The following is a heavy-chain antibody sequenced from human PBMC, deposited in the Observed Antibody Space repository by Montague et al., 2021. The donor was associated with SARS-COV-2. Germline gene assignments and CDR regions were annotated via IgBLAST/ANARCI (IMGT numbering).Heavy chain of an antibody. V-gene: IGHV4-39*01. CDR1: AGAIGDTDYF. CDR3: ARHRDNLGSLNWFAP. Sequence: SETLSLTCTVSAGAIGDTDYFWGWIRQPPGKGLEWIGSIYYSGTTYHNPSLKSRVTISVDTSKNQFSLKLSSATAADTAVYFCARHRDNLGSLNWFAPWGQGTLVTVSS. D-gene: IGHD3-16*01. CDR2: IYYSGTT. J-gene: IGHJ5*02.